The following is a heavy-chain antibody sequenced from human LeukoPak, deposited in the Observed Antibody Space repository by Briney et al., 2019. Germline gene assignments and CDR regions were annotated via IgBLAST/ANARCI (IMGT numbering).Heavy chain of an antibody. CDR3: ARINCGGDCYSGNWFFDL. V-gene: IGHV3-7*05. D-gene: IGHD2-21*02. J-gene: IGHJ2*01. CDR1: GFTFSSFW. CDR2: IKQEGSEK. Sequence: PGGSLRLSCAASGFTFSSFWVGWVRQAPGKGLEWVANIKQEGSEKYYVNSVKGRFTISRDNAQNSLFLQMNSLRAEDTAVFYCARINCGGDCYSGNWFFDLWGRGTLVTVSS.